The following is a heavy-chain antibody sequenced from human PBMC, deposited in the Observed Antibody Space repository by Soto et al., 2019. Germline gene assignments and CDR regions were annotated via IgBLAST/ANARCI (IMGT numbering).Heavy chain of an antibody. J-gene: IGHJ4*02. Sequence: GGSLRLSCAASGFTFSSYAMHWVRQAPGKVLEWVEVIAYDGSNKYYADSVKGRFTISRDNSKNTLYLQMNSLRAEDTAVYYCARDKMRMATMEPRRYFDYWGQGT. V-gene: IGHV3-30-3*01. CDR1: GFTFSSYA. CDR2: IAYDGSNK. CDR3: ARDKMRMATMEPRRYFDY. D-gene: IGHD5-12*01.